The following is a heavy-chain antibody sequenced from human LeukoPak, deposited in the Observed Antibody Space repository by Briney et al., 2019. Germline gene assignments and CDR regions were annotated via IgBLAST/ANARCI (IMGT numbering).Heavy chain of an antibody. CDR2: ISSSSSTI. Sequence: PGGSLRLSCAASGFTFSSYSMNWVRQAPGKGLEWVSYISSSSSTIYYADSVKGRFTISRDNAKNSLYLQMNSLRAEDTAVYYCARGRDPWLVFHDAFDIWGQGTMVTVSS. J-gene: IGHJ3*02. D-gene: IGHD6-19*01. V-gene: IGHV3-48*04. CDR1: GFTFSSYS. CDR3: ARGRDPWLVFHDAFDI.